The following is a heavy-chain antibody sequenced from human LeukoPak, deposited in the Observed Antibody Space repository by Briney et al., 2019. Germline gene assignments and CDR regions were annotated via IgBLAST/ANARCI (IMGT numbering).Heavy chain of an antibody. J-gene: IGHJ4*02. D-gene: IGHD6-19*01. V-gene: IGHV3-30-3*01. Sequence: GGSLRLSCAASGFTFSSYAMHWVRQAPGKGLEWVAVISYDGSNKYYADSVKGRFTISRDNSKNTLYLQMNSLRAEDTAVYYCARASKWLVGFDYWGQGTLVTVSS. CDR2: ISYDGSNK. CDR1: GFTFSSYA. CDR3: ARASKWLVGFDY.